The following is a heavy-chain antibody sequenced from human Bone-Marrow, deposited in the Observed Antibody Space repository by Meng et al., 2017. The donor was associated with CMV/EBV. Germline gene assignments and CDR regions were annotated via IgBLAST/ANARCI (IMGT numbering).Heavy chain of an antibody. V-gene: IGHV4-4*02. Sequence: CALSGCSISSSNWWRWVRQPPGKGLEWIGEIYHSGSTNYNPSLKSRVTISVDKSKNQFSLKLSSVTAADTAVYYCARDLGRGLNWFDPWGQGTLVTVSS. D-gene: IGHD3-16*01. CDR1: GCSISSSNW. CDR2: IYHSGST. J-gene: IGHJ5*02. CDR3: ARDLGRGLNWFDP.